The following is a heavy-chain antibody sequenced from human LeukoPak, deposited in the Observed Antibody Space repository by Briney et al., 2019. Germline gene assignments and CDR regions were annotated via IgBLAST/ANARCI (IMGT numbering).Heavy chain of an antibody. J-gene: IGHJ4*02. Sequence: GGSLRLSCAASGFTVSSNYMSWVRQAPGKGLEWFSVIYSGGSTYYADSVKGRFTISRDNSKNTLYLQMNSLRAEDTAVYYCARAPRGSSWAPFDYWGQGTLVTVSS. CDR3: ARAPRGSSWAPFDY. CDR1: GFTVSSNY. D-gene: IGHD6-13*01. CDR2: IYSGGST. V-gene: IGHV3-66*01.